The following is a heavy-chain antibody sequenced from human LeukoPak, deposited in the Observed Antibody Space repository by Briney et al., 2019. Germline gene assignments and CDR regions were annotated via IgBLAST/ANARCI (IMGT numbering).Heavy chain of an antibody. V-gene: IGHV3-30-3*01. J-gene: IGHJ4*02. CDR1: GFTFSSYA. D-gene: IGHD3-22*01. CDR2: ISYDGSNK. CDR3: ARASEPTMTDY. Sequence: GGSLRLSCAASGFTFSSYAMHWVRQAPGKGLEWVAVISYDGSNKYYADSVKGRFTISRDNSKNTLYLQMSSLRAEDTAVYYCARASEPTMTDYWGQGTLVTVSS.